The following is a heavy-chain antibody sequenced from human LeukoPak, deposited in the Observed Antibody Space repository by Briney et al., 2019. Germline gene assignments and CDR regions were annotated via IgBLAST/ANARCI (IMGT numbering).Heavy chain of an antibody. J-gene: IGHJ3*02. D-gene: IGHD6-13*01. CDR1: GGSISSGDYY. V-gene: IGHV4-30-4*01. CDR2: IYYSGST. Sequence: SETLSLTCTVSGGSISSGDYYWSWIRQPPGKGLEWIGYIYYSGSTYYNPSLKSRVTISVDTSKNQFSLKLSSVTAADTAVYYCARNRIAAEWAAFDIWGQGTMVTVSS. CDR3: ARNRIAAEWAAFDI.